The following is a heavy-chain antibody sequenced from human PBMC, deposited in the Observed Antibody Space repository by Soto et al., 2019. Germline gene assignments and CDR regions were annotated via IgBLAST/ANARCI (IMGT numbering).Heavy chain of an antibody. V-gene: IGHV3-33*01. J-gene: IGHJ4*02. CDR2: IWYDGSNK. Sequence: GGSLRLSCAASGFTFSSYGMHWVRQAPGKGLEWVAVIWYDGSNKYYADSVKGRFTISRDNSKNTLYLQMNSLRAEDTAVYYCARSGISLELGYFDYWGQGTLVTVSS. CDR3: ARSGISLELGYFDY. CDR1: GFTFSSYG. D-gene: IGHD2-21*01.